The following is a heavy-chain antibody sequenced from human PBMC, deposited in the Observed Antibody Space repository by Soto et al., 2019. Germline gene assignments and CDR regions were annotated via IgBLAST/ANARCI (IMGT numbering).Heavy chain of an antibody. CDR3: ARVVATTYFDY. V-gene: IGHV3-66*01. CDR1: GFTVSSNY. J-gene: IGHJ4*02. CDR2: IYSGGST. Sequence: GGSLRLSCAASGFTVSSNYMSWVRQAPGKGLEWVSVIYSGGSTYYADSVKGRFTISRDNSKNTLYLQMNSLRAEDTAVYYCARVVATTYFDYWGQGTLVTVSS. D-gene: IGHD5-12*01.